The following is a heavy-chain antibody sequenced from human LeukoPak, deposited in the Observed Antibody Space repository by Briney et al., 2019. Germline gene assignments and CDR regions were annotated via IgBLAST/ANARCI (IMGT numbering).Heavy chain of an antibody. Sequence: GGSLRLSCAASGFTFSDYYTSWIRQAPGKGLEWVSYISSSSSYTNYADSVKGRFTISRDNAKNSLYLQMNSLRAEDTAVYYCARVPASGSSWYRHWFDPWGQGTLVTVSS. J-gene: IGHJ5*02. CDR1: GFTFSDYY. CDR2: ISSSSSYT. CDR3: ARVPASGSSWYRHWFDP. D-gene: IGHD6-13*01. V-gene: IGHV3-11*05.